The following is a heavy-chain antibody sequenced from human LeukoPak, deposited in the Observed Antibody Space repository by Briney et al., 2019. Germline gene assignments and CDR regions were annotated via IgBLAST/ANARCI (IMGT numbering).Heavy chain of an antibody. J-gene: IGHJ6*03. CDR2: MNPNSGNT. CDR1: GYTFTSYD. D-gene: IGHD3-3*01. V-gene: IGHV1-8*01. CDR3: ARGDGYYDFWSDSYYYYYMDV. Sequence: ALVKVSCKASGYTFTSYDINWVRQATGQGLEWMGWMNPNSGNTGYAQKFQGRVTMTRNTSISTAYMELSSLRSEDTAVYYCARGDGYYDFWSDSYYYYYMDVWGKGTTVTVSS.